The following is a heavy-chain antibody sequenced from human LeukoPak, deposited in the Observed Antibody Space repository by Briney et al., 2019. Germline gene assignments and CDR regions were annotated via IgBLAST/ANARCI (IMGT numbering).Heavy chain of an antibody. CDR1: GGSIKSNNW. Sequence: SGTLSLTCAVSGGSIKSNNWWSWVRQPPGKRLEWIGSIYYSGNTYYNPSLKSRVTISIDTSKNQFPLNLNSVTAADTALYSCARHYLGGNYPDYFNHWGQGTLVTVSS. D-gene: IGHD1-26*01. CDR3: ARHYLGGNYPDYFNH. V-gene: IGHV4-4*02. CDR2: IYYSGNT. J-gene: IGHJ4*02.